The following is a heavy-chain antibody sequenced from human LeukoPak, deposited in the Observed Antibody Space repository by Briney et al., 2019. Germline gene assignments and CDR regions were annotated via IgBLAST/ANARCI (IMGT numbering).Heavy chain of an antibody. Sequence: SETLSLTCTVSGGSISSSSYYWGWLRQPPGKGLEWIGSIYYSGSTYYNPSLKSRVTISVDRSKNQFSLKLSSVTAADTAVYYCARDRGSSWTLFFDYWGQGTLVTVSS. CDR1: GGSISSSSYY. J-gene: IGHJ4*02. D-gene: IGHD6-13*01. CDR3: ARDRGSSWTLFFDY. V-gene: IGHV4-39*07. CDR2: IYYSGST.